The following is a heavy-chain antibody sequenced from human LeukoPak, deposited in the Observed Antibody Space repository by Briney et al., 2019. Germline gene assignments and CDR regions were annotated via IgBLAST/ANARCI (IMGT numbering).Heavy chain of an antibody. D-gene: IGHD3-22*01. J-gene: IGHJ4*02. Sequence: GGSLRLSCAASGFTFSSYSMNWVRQAPGKGLEWVSSISSSSSYIYYADSVKGRFTISRDNAKNSLYLQMNSLRAEDTAVYYCASLGQGDYYDSSGYYLFDYWGQGTLVTVSS. CDR3: ASLGQGDYYDSSGYYLFDY. CDR2: ISSSSSYI. V-gene: IGHV3-21*01. CDR1: GFTFSSYS.